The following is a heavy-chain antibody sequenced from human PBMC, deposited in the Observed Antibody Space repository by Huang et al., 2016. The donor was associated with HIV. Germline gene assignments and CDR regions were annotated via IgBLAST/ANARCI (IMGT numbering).Heavy chain of an antibody. V-gene: IGHV4-59*01. CDR3: ASASIAARRWFDP. J-gene: IGHJ5*02. CDR2: IYYSGST. Sequence: QVQLQESGPGLVKPSETLSLTCTVSGGSMSSYYWSWIRQPPGKGLEWIGYIYYSGSTNYNPSLKGRVTISVDTSKNQFSLRLISVTAADTAVYYCASASIAARRWFDPWGQGSLVTVSS. CDR1: GGSMSSYY. D-gene: IGHD6-6*01.